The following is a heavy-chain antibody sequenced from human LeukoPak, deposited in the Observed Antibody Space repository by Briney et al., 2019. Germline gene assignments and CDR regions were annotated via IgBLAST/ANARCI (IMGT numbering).Heavy chain of an antibody. CDR1: GFSLTTSGVG. Sequence: SGPTLVKPTQTLTLTCTFSGFSLTTSGVGVGWIRQPPEKALEWLALIYWDDDKRYSPSLKSRLTITKDTSRNQVVFTMTNMDPVDTGTYYCAHWKGQNDYVWGRHRYNRNIYFDYWGQGTLVTVSS. D-gene: IGHD3-16*02. CDR2: IYWDDDK. CDR3: AHWKGQNDYVWGRHRYNRNIYFDY. V-gene: IGHV2-5*02. J-gene: IGHJ4*02.